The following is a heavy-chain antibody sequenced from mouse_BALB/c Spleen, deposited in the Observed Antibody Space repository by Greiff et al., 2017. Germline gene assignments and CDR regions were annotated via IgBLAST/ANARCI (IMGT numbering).Heavy chain of an antibody. CDR1: GDSITSGY. Sequence: EVKLVESGPSLVKPSQTLSLTCSVTGDSITSGYWNWIRKFPGNKLEYMGYISYSGSTYYNPSLKSRISITRDTSKNQYYLQLNSVTTEDTATYYCARYRDYYGTPDVWGAGTTVTVSS. CDR3: ARYRDYYGTPDV. V-gene: IGHV3-8*02. CDR2: ISYSGST. D-gene: IGHD1-1*01. J-gene: IGHJ1*01.